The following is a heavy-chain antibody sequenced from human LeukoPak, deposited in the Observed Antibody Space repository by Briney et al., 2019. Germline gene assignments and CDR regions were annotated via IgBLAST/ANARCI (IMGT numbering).Heavy chain of an antibody. CDR3: ARVPNDGSGYYLFDY. V-gene: IGHV1-46*01. CDR1: GYTFTTYY. D-gene: IGHD3-22*01. J-gene: IGHJ4*02. CDR2: INPSGGST. Sequence: AASVKVSCKASGYTFTTYYIHWVRQAPGQGLEWMGIINPSGGSTSYAQKFQGRVTMTRDTSTSTVYMELSSLRSEGTAVYYCARVPNDGSGYYLFDYWGQGALVTVSS.